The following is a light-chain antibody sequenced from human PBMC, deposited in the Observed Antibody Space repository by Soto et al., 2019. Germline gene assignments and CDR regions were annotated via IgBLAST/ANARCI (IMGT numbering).Light chain of an antibody. J-gene: IGKJ4*01. CDR2: GAS. Sequence: EIVMTQSPATLSVSPGDTAALSCRASQYIRSSLAWYQQKPDQAPRLLIYGASTRATGVPARFSGGGSGTEFTLTISSLQSDHFAVYYCQQYNSWPLTFGGGTKVEIK. V-gene: IGKV3-15*01. CDR1: QYIRSS. CDR3: QQYNSWPLT.